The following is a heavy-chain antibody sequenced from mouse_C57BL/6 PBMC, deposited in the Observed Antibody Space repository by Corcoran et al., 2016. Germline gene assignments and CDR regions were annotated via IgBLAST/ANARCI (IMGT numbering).Heavy chain of an antibody. V-gene: IGHV9-3*01. D-gene: IGHD1-1*01. CDR3: ARGDGSSLGDY. CDR1: GYNFTTYG. CDR2: INTYSGVP. Sequence: QIQLVQSGPELKKPGETVKISCKASGYNFTTYGMSWVKQAPGKGLKWMGWINTYSGVPTYADDFKGRFAFSLETSASTAYLQINNLKNEDTATYFCARGDGSSLGDYWGQGTSVTVSS. J-gene: IGHJ4*01.